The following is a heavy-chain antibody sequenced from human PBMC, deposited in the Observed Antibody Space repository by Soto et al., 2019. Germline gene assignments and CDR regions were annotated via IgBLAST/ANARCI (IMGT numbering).Heavy chain of an antibody. J-gene: IGHJ3*01. V-gene: IGHV3-53*01. Sequence: DVQLVESGGGLIQPGESLRLSCAAFGLTISGKKYVAWVRQAPGKGLEWVSALYDVDGSFYADSVTGRFTTSSDSSKTTVYLQMNDLRTDDTAVYYCAPWHEREHAFDVWGQGTTVTISS. D-gene: IGHD1-1*01. CDR2: LYDVDGS. CDR1: GLTISGKKY. CDR3: APWHEREHAFDV.